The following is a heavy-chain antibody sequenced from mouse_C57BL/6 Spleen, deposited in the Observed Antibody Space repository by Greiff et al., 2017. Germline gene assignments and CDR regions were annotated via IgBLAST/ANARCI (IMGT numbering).Heavy chain of an antibody. CDR2: IYPGDGDT. Sequence: QVQLQQSGAELVKPGASVKISCKASGYAFSSYWMNWVKQRPGKGLEWIGQIYPGDGDTNYNRKFKGKATLTADKSSSTAYMQPSSLTSEDSAVYFCSRRVYYDYDDAFAYWGQGTLVTVSA. V-gene: IGHV1-80*01. CDR3: SRRVYYDYDDAFAY. CDR1: GYAFSSYW. J-gene: IGHJ3*01. D-gene: IGHD2-4*01.